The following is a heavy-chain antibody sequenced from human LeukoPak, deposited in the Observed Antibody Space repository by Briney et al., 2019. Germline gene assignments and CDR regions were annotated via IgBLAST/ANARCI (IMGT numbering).Heavy chain of an antibody. CDR3: ATARVRLGELSLPEVRDD. Sequence: ASVKVSCKVSVYTLTELAIHWVRQAPGKGLEWMGAFDPEDGGTIYAQKFQGRITLTEDTSTDTAYMELRSLSSEDTVVYYCATARVRLGELSLPEVRDDWGQGTLISVSS. CDR1: VYTLTELA. D-gene: IGHD3-16*02. V-gene: IGHV1-24*01. J-gene: IGHJ4*02. CDR2: FDPEDGGT.